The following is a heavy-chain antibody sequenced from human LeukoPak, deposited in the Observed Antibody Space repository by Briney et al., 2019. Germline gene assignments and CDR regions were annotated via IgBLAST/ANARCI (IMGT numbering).Heavy chain of an antibody. J-gene: IGHJ4*02. Sequence: GGSLRLSCAASGFTFSSYWMHWVRQAPGKGLVWVSRINSDGSSTSYADSVKGRFTISRDNAKNTLYLQMNSLRAEDTAVYYCAREDDQWAVTTKIVQWGQGTLVTVSS. CDR1: GFTFSSYW. D-gene: IGHD4-17*01. V-gene: IGHV3-74*01. CDR3: AREDDQWAVTTKIVQ. CDR2: INSDGSST.